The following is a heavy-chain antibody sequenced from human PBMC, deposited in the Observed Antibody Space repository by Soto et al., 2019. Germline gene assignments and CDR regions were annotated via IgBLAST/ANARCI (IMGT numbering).Heavy chain of an antibody. V-gene: IGHV6-1*01. D-gene: IGHD1-26*01. CDR2: TYYRSKWST. J-gene: IGHJ5*01. Sequence: SQTLSLTCAISGDSVSSKSAAWNWIRQSPSRGLEWLGRTYYRSKWSTDYAVSVKSRITINPDTSKNQFSLQLNSVTPEDRAVYYCTRALSGSYDSWGQGTLVTVSS. CDR1: GDSVSSKSAA. CDR3: TRALSGSYDS.